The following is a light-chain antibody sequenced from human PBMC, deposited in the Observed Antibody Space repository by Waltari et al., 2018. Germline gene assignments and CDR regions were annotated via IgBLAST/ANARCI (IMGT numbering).Light chain of an antibody. CDR1: QDVYNY. V-gene: IGKV1-33*01. CDR3: QQYDNLPFT. CDR2: DAS. J-gene: IGKJ4*01. Sequence: DCQMTQSPSSLSACVGGRVTITSQASQDVYNYLNRYEQKPGKAPELLIYDASCLQTGVPSRFSGSGSGTEFTFTISGLQPEDIATYHCQQYDNLPFTFGGGTKVEIK.